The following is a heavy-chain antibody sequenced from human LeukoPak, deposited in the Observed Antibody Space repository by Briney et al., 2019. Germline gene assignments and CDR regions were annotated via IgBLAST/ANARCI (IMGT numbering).Heavy chain of an antibody. J-gene: IGHJ2*01. CDR1: GFVFTGYY. D-gene: IGHD3-3*01. CDR3: ARDGSGFSPNWYFDL. V-gene: IGHV1-2*02. Sequence: ASVKVSCKASGFVFTGYYIHWVRQTPGQGLEWMGWMNPNSGTTKSAQKFQGRVTLTRDTSISTAYMELSSLRSDDTAVYYCARDGSGFSPNWYFDLWGRGTLVTVSS. CDR2: MNPNSGTT.